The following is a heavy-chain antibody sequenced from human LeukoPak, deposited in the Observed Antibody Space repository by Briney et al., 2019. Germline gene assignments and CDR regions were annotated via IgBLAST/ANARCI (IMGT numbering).Heavy chain of an antibody. V-gene: IGHV3-23*01. D-gene: IGHD2/OR15-2a*01. CDR1: GLSFSSSA. J-gene: IGHJ4*02. CDR2: ISGSGGSS. CDR3: AHGKGYLEY. Sequence: GGSLRLSCGASGLSFSSSAMSWVRQVPGKGLEWVSAISGSGGSSYYADSVKGRFTISRDNSKNTVYLQMNCLRSEDTAVYYCAHGKGYLEYWGQGTLVTVSS.